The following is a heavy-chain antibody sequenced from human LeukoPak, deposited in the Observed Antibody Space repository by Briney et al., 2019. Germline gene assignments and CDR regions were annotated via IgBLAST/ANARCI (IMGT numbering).Heavy chain of an antibody. Sequence: GGSPRLSCAASGFSFSTYNMNWVRQAPGKGLEWISYISGSSGFIYYADSVKGRFTISRDSAKNSLYLQMNSLRAEDTAVYYCARETVPGEAVGSFDYWGQGTLVTVSA. D-gene: IGHD1-14*01. CDR3: ARETVPGEAVGSFDY. J-gene: IGHJ4*02. CDR2: ISGSSGFI. CDR1: GFSFSTYN. V-gene: IGHV3-21*05.